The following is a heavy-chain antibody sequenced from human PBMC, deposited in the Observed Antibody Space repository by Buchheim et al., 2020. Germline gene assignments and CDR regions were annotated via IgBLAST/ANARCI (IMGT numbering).Heavy chain of an antibody. CDR1: GDSVISSSFY. V-gene: IGHV4-39*07. Sequence: QLQLQESGPGLVKSSETLSLTCTVSGDSVISSSFYWAWLRQPPGKGLEWIGHVYHTGTSYYNSALGGRVTMIVDTSRNQFSLKLRSVTAADTAVYYCARDLSGPLDYWGQG. D-gene: IGHD3-10*01. J-gene: IGHJ4*02. CDR3: ARDLSGPLDY. CDR2: VYHTGTS.